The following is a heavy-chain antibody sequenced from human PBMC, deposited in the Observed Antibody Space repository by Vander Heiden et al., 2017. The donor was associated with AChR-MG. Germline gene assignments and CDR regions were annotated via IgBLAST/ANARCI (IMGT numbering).Heavy chain of an antibody. D-gene: IGHD6-25*01. CDR3: ARERLREVFDI. CDR2: TYSGGST. CDR1: GLNVISNY. J-gene: IGHJ3*02. V-gene: IGHV3-53*01. Sequence: EVQLVESGGGLIQPGGSLRLSCAAVGLNVISNYMSWVRQAPGKGLEWVSTTYSGGSTTYADAVKGRFTISRDNSKNTLYLQMNSLRAEDTAVYYCARERLREVFDIWGQGTMVTVSS.